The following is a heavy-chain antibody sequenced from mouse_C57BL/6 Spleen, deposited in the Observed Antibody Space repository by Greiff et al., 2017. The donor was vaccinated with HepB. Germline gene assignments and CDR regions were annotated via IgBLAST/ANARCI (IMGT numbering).Heavy chain of an antibody. J-gene: IGHJ1*03. CDR2: IRSKSSNYAT. CDR3: VTNGNYVGDWYFDV. Sequence: GGGLVQPKGSLKLSCAASGFTFNTYAMHWVRQAPGKGLEWVARIRSKSSNYATYYADSVKDRFTISRDDSQSMLYLQMNNLKTEDTAMYYCVTNGNYVGDWYFDVWGTGTTVTVSS. V-gene: IGHV10-3*01. D-gene: IGHD2-1*01. CDR1: GFTFNTYA.